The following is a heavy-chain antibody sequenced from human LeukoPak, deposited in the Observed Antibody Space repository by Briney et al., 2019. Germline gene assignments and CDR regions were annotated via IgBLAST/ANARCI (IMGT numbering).Heavy chain of an antibody. CDR1: GGTFSSYA. D-gene: IGHD3-22*01. Sequence: SVKVSCKASGGTFSSYAISWVRQAPGQGLEWMGRIIPILGIANYAQKFQGRVTITADKSTSTAYMELSSLRSEDTAVYYCARADRDSSLIDYWGQGTLVTASS. V-gene: IGHV1-69*04. CDR2: IIPILGIA. J-gene: IGHJ4*02. CDR3: ARADRDSSLIDY.